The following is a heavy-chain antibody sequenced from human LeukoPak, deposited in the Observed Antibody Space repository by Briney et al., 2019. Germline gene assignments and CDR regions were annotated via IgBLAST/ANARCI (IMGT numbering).Heavy chain of an antibody. V-gene: IGHV1-69*05. CDR3: ASGQVGATGWFDP. Sequence: EASLKVSCKASRGTFSSYAISWVRQAPGQGLEWMGGIIPIFGIANYAQKFQGRVTITTDESTSTAYMELSSLRSADTAVYYCASGQVGATGWFDPWGQGTLVTVSS. J-gene: IGHJ5*02. D-gene: IGHD1-26*01. CDR2: IIPIFGIA. CDR1: RGTFSSYA.